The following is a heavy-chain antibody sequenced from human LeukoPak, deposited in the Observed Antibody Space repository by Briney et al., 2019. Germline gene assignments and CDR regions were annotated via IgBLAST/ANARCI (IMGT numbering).Heavy chain of an antibody. V-gene: IGHV2-5*01. J-gene: IGHJ4*02. CDR2: IYWNDDK. CDR3: AHTGARSYPMGY. Sequence: TLSLTCTVSGGSISSYYWSWIRQPPGKGLEWLALIYWNDDKRYSPSLKSRLTITKDTSKNQVVLTMTNMDPVDTATYYCAHTGARSYPMGYWGQGTLVTVSS. CDR1: GGSISSYYW. D-gene: IGHD1-26*01.